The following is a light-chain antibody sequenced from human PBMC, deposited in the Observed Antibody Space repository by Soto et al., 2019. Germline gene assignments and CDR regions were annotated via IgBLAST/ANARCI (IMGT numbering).Light chain of an antibody. V-gene: IGLV2-14*01. CDR1: SSDVGGYNY. CDR2: AVT. J-gene: IGLJ1*01. CDR3: SSYTSSSTL. Sequence: QSALTQPASVSGSPGRTITISCTGTSSDVGGYNYVYWYQQHTGKAPKLMIYAVTDRPSGVSSRVSGSKSGNTASLTISGLQAEDEADYYCSSYTSSSTLFGTGTKVTVL.